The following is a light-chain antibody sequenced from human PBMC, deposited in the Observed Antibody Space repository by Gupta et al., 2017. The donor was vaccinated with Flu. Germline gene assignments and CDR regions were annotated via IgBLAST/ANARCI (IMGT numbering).Light chain of an antibody. CDR3: QQDDNLPWT. CDR2: DAS. Sequence: DIQMTQSPSSLSASVGDRVTITCQASQDISNYLNWYQQKPGKAPKLLIYDASKVETGVPSRFSGSGSGTDFTFTISSLQPEDVATYYCQQDDNLPWTFGQGTKVEIK. V-gene: IGKV1-33*01. J-gene: IGKJ1*01. CDR1: QDISNY.